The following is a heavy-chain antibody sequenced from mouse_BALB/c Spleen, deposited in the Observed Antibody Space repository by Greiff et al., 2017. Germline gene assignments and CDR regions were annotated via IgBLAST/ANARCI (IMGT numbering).Heavy chain of an antibody. CDR3: ARGGYGNCWFAY. CDR2: IYPGDGDT. CDR1: GYAFSSSW. J-gene: IGHJ3*01. D-gene: IGHD2-10*02. Sequence: QVQLKESGPELVKPGASVKISCKASGYAFSSSWMNWVKQRPGQGLEWIGRIYPGDGDTNYNGKFKGKATLTADKSSSTAYMQLSSLTSVDSAVYFCARGGYGNCWFAYWGQGTLVTVSA. V-gene: IGHV1-82*01.